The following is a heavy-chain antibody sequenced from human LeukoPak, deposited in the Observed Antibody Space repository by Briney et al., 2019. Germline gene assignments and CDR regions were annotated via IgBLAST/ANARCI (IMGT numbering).Heavy chain of an antibody. Sequence: SETPSLTCTVSGDSISSRGYYWGWVRQPPGKGLEWIGSVYYSGGTYSTPSLKSRVTISVDTSNNQFSLKLSSVTAADTAVYYCARGVPYSSGHGDFDYWGRGTLVTVSS. J-gene: IGHJ4*02. CDR1: GDSISSRGYY. CDR2: VYYSGGT. D-gene: IGHD6-19*01. V-gene: IGHV4-39*01. CDR3: ARGVPYSSGHGDFDY.